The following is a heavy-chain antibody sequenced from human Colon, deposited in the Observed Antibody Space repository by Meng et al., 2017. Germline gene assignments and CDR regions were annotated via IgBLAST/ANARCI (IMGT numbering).Heavy chain of an antibody. J-gene: IGHJ5*02. CDR3: ATGLRHGDWFDP. V-gene: IGHV4-34*01. Sequence: HVQIHQGGAGLLKPSEPLSLTGAVSGGSFSGFYWSWIRQPPGKGLEWIGEIDHFGISNYNSSLKGRLTMSVDTSKKQISLTLTSVTAADTAVYYCATGLRHGDWFDPWGPGTLVTVSS. D-gene: IGHD4-17*01. CDR2: IDHFGIS. CDR1: GGSFSGFY.